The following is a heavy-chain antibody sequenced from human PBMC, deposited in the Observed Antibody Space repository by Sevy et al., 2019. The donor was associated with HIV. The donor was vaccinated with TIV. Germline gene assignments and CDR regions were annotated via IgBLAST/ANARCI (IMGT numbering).Heavy chain of an antibody. CDR1: GFTFSSHS. CDR2: ISSTSSTI. D-gene: IGHD2-2*01. V-gene: IGHV3-48*01. J-gene: IGHJ3*02. Sequence: GGSLRLSCAASGFTFSSHSFNWVRQAPGKGLEWISYISSTSSTIFYADSVMDRFTISRDNAKNSLYLQMNSLRAEDTAVYYCASPLGYCRDTSCPYSFDMWGQGTMVTVSS. CDR3: ASPLGYCRDTSCPYSFDM.